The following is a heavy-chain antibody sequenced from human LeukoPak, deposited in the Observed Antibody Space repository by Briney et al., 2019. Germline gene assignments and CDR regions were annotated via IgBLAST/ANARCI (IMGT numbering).Heavy chain of an antibody. CDR1: GYRFTSYW. V-gene: IGHV5-51*01. J-gene: IGHJ6*02. Sequence: GESLQISCKGSGYRFTSYWIGWVRQMPGKGLEWMGIIYPGDPDTRYSPSFQGQVTISADKSISTAYLQWSSLKASDTAMYYCARTHFWSGPYYYGMDVWGQGTTVTVSS. CDR3: ARTHFWSGPYYYGMDV. D-gene: IGHD3-3*02. CDR2: IYPGDPDT.